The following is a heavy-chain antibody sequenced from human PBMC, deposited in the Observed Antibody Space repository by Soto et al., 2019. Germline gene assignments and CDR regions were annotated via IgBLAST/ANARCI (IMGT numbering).Heavy chain of an antibody. CDR1: GFSFSTYA. CDR3: AKEVSGGSYYY. D-gene: IGHD1-26*01. Sequence: GGSLRLSCAASGFSFSTYAMSWVRQAPGKGLEWVSTISGSGGSTYYADSVKGRFTISRDNSKNTLYLQMYSLRAEDTAIYYCAKEVSGGSYYYWGQGTLVTVSS. J-gene: IGHJ4*02. CDR2: ISGSGGST. V-gene: IGHV3-23*01.